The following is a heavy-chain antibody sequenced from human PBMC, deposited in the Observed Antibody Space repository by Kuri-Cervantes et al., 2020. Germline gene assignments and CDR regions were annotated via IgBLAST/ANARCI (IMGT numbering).Heavy chain of an antibody. CDR2: IWYDGSNK. D-gene: IGHD3-10*01. CDR1: GFTFSSYG. V-gene: IGHV3-33*01. CDR3: ARQLGSDNPAEYFQH. J-gene: IGHJ1*01. Sequence: GESLKISCAASGFTFSSYGMHWVRQAPGKGLEWVAVIWYDGSNKYYADSVKGRFTISRDNSKNTLYLQMNSLRAEDTAVYYCARQLGSDNPAEYFQHWGQGTLVTVS.